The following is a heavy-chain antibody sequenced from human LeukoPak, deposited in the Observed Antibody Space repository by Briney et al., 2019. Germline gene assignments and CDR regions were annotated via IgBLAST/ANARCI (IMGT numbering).Heavy chain of an antibody. Sequence: VSVKVSCKASGYTFTSYGISWVRQAPGQGLEWMGWISAYYGHTNYAQKLQGRVTMTTDTSTSTAYMELRSLRSDDTALYYCARDLHSSGWYWFDSWGQGTLVTVSS. CDR1: GYTFTSYG. CDR2: ISAYYGHT. CDR3: ARDLHSSGWYWFDS. D-gene: IGHD6-19*01. J-gene: IGHJ5*01. V-gene: IGHV1-18*01.